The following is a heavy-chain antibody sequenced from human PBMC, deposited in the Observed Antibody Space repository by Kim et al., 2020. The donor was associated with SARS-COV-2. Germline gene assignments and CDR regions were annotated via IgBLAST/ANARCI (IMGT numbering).Heavy chain of an antibody. Sequence: GGSLRLSCAASGFTFSSYSMNWVRQAPGKGPEWVSYIGSSSSYIYYADSVKGRFTISRDNAKNSLYLQMNSLRADDTAVYYCAREAGGDISWTFDPWGQGTPVTVSS. CDR3: AREAGGDISWTFDP. CDR2: IGSSSSYI. V-gene: IGHV3-21*01. J-gene: IGHJ5*02. D-gene: IGHD3-16*01. CDR1: GFTFSSYS.